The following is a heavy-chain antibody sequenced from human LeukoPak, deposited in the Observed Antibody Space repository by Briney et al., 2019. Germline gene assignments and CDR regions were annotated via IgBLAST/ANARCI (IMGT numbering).Heavy chain of an antibody. D-gene: IGHD1-26*01. Sequence: GGSLRLFCAASGFTFSSYGMHWVRQAPAKGREGVAVIWYDGSNKYYADSVKGRFTISRDNSKNTLYLRMNSLRAEDTAVYYCARAPVGALYYFDYWGQGTLVTVSS. CDR2: IWYDGSNK. J-gene: IGHJ4*02. CDR1: GFTFSSYG. CDR3: ARAPVGALYYFDY. V-gene: IGHV3-33*01.